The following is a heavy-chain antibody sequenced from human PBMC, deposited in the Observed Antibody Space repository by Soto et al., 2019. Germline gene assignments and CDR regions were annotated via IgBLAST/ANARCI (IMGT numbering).Heavy chain of an antibody. CDR2: ISYDGSNK. CDR1: GFTFSSYG. D-gene: IGHD2-2*01. J-gene: IGHJ6*02. V-gene: IGHV3-30*18. CDR3: AKAKEYCSSTSCSHYYYYGMDV. Sequence: AGGSLRLSCAASGFTFSSYGMHGVRQAPGKGLEWVAVISYDGSNKYYADSVKVRFTISRDNSKNTLYLQMNSLRAEDTAVYYCAKAKEYCSSTSCSHYYYYGMDVWGQGTTVTVSS.